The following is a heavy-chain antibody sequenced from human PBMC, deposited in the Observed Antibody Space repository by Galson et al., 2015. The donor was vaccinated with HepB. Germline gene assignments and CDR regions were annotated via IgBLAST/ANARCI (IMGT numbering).Heavy chain of an antibody. J-gene: IGHJ6*02. CDR1: DASISSNYYY. CDR3: ARTGRSGSYHGYYYYGMDV. CDR2: IYYSGNT. D-gene: IGHD1-26*01. Sequence: ETLSLTCTVSDASISSNYYYWGWIRQPPGKGLEWIGNIYYSGNTYYNPSLKSRVTISVDTSKNQFSLKLSSVTAADTAVYYCARTGRSGSYHGYYYYGMDVWGQGTTVTVSS. V-gene: IGHV4-39*01.